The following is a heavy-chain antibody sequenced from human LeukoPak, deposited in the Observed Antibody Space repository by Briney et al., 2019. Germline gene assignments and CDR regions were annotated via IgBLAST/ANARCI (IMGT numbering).Heavy chain of an antibody. V-gene: IGHV3-21*01. CDR1: GFTFSSYN. CDR3: ARDYYGMDV. Sequence: GGSLRLSCAASGFTFSSYNMNWVRQAPGKGLEWVSSISSSSNYIYYADSVKGRFTISRDSSENSLYLQMNSLRAEDTALSYCARDYYGMDVWGQGTTVTVSS. J-gene: IGHJ6*02. CDR2: ISSSSNYI.